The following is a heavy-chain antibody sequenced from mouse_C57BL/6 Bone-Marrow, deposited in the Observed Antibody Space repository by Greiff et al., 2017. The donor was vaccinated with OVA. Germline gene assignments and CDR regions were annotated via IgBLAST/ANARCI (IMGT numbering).Heavy chain of an antibody. CDR1: GYTFTSYW. CDR3: AKGRDGYPAWFAY. Sequence: QVQLQQPGAELVMPGASVKLSCKASGYTFTSYWMHWVKQRPGQGLEWIGEIDPSDSYTNYNQKFKGKSTLTVDKPSSTAYMQLSSLTSEDSAVYYCAKGRDGYPAWFAYWGQGTLVTVSA. V-gene: IGHV1-69*01. CDR2: IDPSDSYT. J-gene: IGHJ3*01. D-gene: IGHD2-3*01.